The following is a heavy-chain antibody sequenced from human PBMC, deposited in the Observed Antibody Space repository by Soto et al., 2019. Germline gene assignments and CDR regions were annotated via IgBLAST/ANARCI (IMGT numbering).Heavy chain of an antibody. V-gene: IGHV1-18*04. Sequence: ASVKVFCKASGYTFTSYYMHWVRQAPGQGLEWMGWISAYNGNTNYAQKLQGRVTMTTDTSTSTAYMELRSLKSDDTAVYYCARGGVVGATISRFDPWGQGTLVTVSS. CDR3: ARGGVVGATISRFDP. CDR2: ISAYNGNT. D-gene: IGHD1-26*01. CDR1: GYTFTSYY. J-gene: IGHJ5*02.